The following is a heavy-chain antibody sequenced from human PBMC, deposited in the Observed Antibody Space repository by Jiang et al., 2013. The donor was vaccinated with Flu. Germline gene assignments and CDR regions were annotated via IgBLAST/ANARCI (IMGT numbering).Heavy chain of an antibody. D-gene: IGHD5-24*01. CDR2: ISSSSSYI. CDR1: GFTFSSYS. J-gene: IGHJ4*02. V-gene: IGHV3-21*01. Sequence: VQLVESGGGLVKPGGSLRLSCAASGFTFSSYSMNWVRQAPGKGLEWVSSISSSSSYIYYADSVKGRFTISRDNAKNSLYLQMNSLRAEDTAVYYCARDLDMATMGFYFDYWGQGTLVTVSS. CDR3: ARDLDMATMGFYFDY.